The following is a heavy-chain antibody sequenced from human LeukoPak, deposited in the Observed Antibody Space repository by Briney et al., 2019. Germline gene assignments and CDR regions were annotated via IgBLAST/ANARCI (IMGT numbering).Heavy chain of an antibody. CDR2: INPNSGGT. J-gene: IGHJ3*02. Sequence: ASVKVSCKASGYTFTGYYMHWVRQAPGQGLEWMGWINPNSGGTNYAQKFQGRVTMTRDTSISTAYMELSRLRSDDTAVYYCARNSLLDYDSSGYFDVFDMRGQGTMVTVSS. D-gene: IGHD3-22*01. V-gene: IGHV1-2*02. CDR1: GYTFTGYY. CDR3: ARNSLLDYDSSGYFDVFDM.